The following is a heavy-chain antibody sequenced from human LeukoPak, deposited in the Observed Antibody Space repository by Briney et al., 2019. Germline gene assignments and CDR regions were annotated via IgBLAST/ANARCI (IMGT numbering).Heavy chain of an antibody. V-gene: IGHV1-2*02. CDR2: INPKSDGT. CDR1: GYTFTGYY. J-gene: IGHJ3*01. CDR3: ARDPPGTTAFDL. D-gene: IGHD1-1*01. Sequence: ASVKVSCKASGYTFTGYYMHWVRQAPGQGLEWMGWINPKSDGTKYAQNFQGRATMTWDTSISTAYMEVSRLTSDDTAMFYCARDPPGTTAFDLWGQGTMVTVSS.